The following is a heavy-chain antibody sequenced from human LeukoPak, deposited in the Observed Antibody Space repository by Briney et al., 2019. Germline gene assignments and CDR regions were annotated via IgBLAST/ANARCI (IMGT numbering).Heavy chain of an antibody. Sequence: SETLSLTCTVSGGSFSADTYYWSWIRQPPGKGLEWIGYVYYTGTTTYNPSLESRVTISIDTSKNQFSLKLSSVTAADTAVYYCARVDSINWYSVTYWGQGTLVTVSS. CDR2: VYYTGTT. V-gene: IGHV4-61*01. CDR1: GGSFSADTYY. CDR3: ARVDSINWYSVTY. J-gene: IGHJ4*02. D-gene: IGHD1-7*01.